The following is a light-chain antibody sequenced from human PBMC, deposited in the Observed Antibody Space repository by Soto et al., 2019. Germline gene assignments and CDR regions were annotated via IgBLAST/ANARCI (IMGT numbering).Light chain of an antibody. Sequence: EIVMTQSPATLSVSPGERATLSCRASQSVSSNLAWYQQKPGQAPRLLIYGASSRATGIPARFSGSGSGTEFTLTISSLQYEDVAVYYWQQYKHFWTFGQGTKVEIK. CDR2: GAS. CDR3: QQYKHFWT. V-gene: IGKV3-15*01. CDR1: QSVSSN. J-gene: IGKJ1*01.